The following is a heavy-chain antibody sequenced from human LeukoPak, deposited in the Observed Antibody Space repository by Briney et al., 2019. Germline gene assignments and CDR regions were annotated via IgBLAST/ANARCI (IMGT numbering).Heavy chain of an antibody. CDR2: INHSGST. Sequence: SETLSLTCAVYGGSFSGYYWSGIRQPPGKGLEGLGEINHSGSTNYNPSLKSRVTILVDTSQNQFSLKLSSVPAADTAVYYCARLVRVVGEDYYYIDVWGKGTTVTVSS. CDR3: ARLVRVVGEDYYYIDV. J-gene: IGHJ6*03. CDR1: GGSFSGYY. V-gene: IGHV4-34*01. D-gene: IGHD2-2*01.